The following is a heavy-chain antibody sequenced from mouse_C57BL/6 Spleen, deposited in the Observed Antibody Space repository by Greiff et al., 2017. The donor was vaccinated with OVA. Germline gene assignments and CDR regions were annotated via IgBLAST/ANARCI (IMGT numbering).Heavy chain of an antibody. CDR1: GYTFTSYW. Sequence: QVQLQQPGTELVKPGASVKLSCKASGYTFTSYWMHWVKQRPGQGLEWIGNINPSNGGINYNEKFKSKATLTVDKSSSTAYMQLSSLTSEDSAVYYCARYGSSYGYFDVWGTGTTVTVSS. J-gene: IGHJ1*03. CDR3: ARYGSSYGYFDV. CDR2: INPSNGGI. D-gene: IGHD1-1*01. V-gene: IGHV1-53*01.